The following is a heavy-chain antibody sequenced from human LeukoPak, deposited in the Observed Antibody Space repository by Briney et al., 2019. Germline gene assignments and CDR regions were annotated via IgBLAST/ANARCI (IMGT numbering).Heavy chain of an antibody. V-gene: IGHV4-39*07. D-gene: IGHD3-22*01. CDR1: GGSISSSSYY. Sequence: PSETLSLTCTVSGGSISSSSYYWGWIRQPPGKGLEWIGSIYYSGSTYYNPSLKSRVTISVDTSKNQFSLKLSSVTAADTAVYYCAREGIRYYYDSSGYYNDAFDIWGQGTMVTVSS. J-gene: IGHJ3*02. CDR2: IYYSGST. CDR3: AREGIRYYYDSSGYYNDAFDI.